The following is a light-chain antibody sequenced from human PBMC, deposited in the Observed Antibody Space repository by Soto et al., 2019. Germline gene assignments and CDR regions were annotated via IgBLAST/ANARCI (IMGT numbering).Light chain of an antibody. CDR1: QSVSSN. CDR3: QQRSNWPGIT. Sequence: IVMTHSPATLSVSPGERATLSCRASQSVSSNLTWYQQKPGQAPRLLIYDASNRATGIPARFSGSGSGTDFTLTISSLEPEDFAVYYCQQRSNWPGITFGPGTKVDI. V-gene: IGKV3-11*01. J-gene: IGKJ3*01. CDR2: DAS.